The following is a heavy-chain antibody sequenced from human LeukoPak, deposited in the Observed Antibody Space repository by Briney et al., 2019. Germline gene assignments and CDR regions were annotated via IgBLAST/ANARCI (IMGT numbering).Heavy chain of an antibody. V-gene: IGHV3-21*01. CDR1: GFTFISYS. CDR3: AGVGDSSGYIPYFFDY. CDR2: ISSSSSYI. D-gene: IGHD3-22*01. J-gene: IGHJ4*02. Sequence: PGGSLRLSCAASGFTFISYSMNWVRQAPGKGLEWVSSISSSSSYIHYADSVKGRFTISRDNAKNLLYLQMNSLRAEDTAVYYCAGVGDSSGYIPYFFDYWGQGTLVTVSS.